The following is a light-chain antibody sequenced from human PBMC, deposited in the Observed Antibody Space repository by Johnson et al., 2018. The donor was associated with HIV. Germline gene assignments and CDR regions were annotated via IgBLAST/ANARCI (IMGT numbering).Light chain of an antibody. CDR3: GTWDSSLGAHYV. V-gene: IGLV1-51*01. J-gene: IGLJ1*01. Sequence: QSVLTQPPSVSAAPGQKVTISCSGSSSNIGNNYVSWYQQLPGTAPKLLIYDNNKRPSGIPDRFSASKSGTSATLDITGLQTGAEADYYCGTWDSSLGAHYVFGTGTKVTVL. CDR2: DNN. CDR1: SSNIGNNY.